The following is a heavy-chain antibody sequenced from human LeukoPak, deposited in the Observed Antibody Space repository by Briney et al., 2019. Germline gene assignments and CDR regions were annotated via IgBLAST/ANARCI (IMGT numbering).Heavy chain of an antibody. Sequence: SETLSLTCTVSGGSIGTYYWRWIRQPAGKGLEWIGRVFTTGGANYNPSLKSRVTMSVDTSKNQFSLKLSSVTAADTAVYYCARVEVVPAAMEMYWYFDLWGRGTLVTVSS. J-gene: IGHJ2*01. CDR3: ARVEVVPAAMEMYWYFDL. CDR1: GGSIGTYY. V-gene: IGHV4-4*07. CDR2: VFTTGGA. D-gene: IGHD2-2*01.